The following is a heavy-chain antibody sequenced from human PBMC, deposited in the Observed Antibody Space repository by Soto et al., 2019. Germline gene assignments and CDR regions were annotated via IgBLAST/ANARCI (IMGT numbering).Heavy chain of an antibody. CDR1: GHTFTRYY. D-gene: IGHD3-22*01. J-gene: IGHJ4*02. CDR2: INPSDDAT. V-gene: IGHV1-46*01. Sequence: ASVKVSCKASGHTFTRYYMHWVRQAPGQGLEWMGIINPSDDATSYAEKFQGRLTMTKDTSTSTVYMEMSSLRSEDTAVYYCARDLTREGDYSDRTGYYLDYWGQGTLVTVSS. CDR3: ARDLTREGDYSDRTGYYLDY.